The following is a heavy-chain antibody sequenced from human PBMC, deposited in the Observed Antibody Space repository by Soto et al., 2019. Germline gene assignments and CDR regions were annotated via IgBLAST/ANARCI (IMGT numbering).Heavy chain of an antibody. J-gene: IGHJ4*02. V-gene: IGHV4-34*01. Sequence: SETLSLTCAVYGGSFSGYYWSWIRQPPGKGLEWIGEINHSGSTNYNPSLKSRVTISVDTSKNQFSLKLSSVTAADTAVYYCARGRGYSYGRQAYYFDYWGQGTLVTVSS. CDR2: INHSGST. D-gene: IGHD5-18*01. CDR3: ARGRGYSYGRQAYYFDY. CDR1: GGSFSGYY.